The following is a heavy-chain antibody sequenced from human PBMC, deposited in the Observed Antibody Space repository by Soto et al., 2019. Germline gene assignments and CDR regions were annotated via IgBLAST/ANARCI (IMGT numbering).Heavy chain of an antibody. CDR2: IIPIFGTA. V-gene: IGHV1-69*12. CDR3: ARDGLSVGWNYGRVYYYYVMDV. J-gene: IGHJ6*02. CDR1: GGTFSSYA. D-gene: IGHD1-7*01. Sequence: QVQLVQSGAEVKKPGSSVKVSCKASGGTFSSYAISWVRQAPGQGLEWMGGIIPIFGTANYAQKFQGRVTISAEESTRTVYMVLSSLRSEDTAVYYCARDGLSVGWNYGRVYYYYVMDVWGQGTTVTVSS.